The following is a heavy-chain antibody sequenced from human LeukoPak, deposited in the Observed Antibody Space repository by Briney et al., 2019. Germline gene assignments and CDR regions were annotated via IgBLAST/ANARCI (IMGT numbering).Heavy chain of an antibody. D-gene: IGHD3-22*01. CDR1: GDSLNYYY. V-gene: IGHV4-4*07. CDR3: ASGSTCYFDNSGFYCFFDY. Sequence: PSETLSLTCSGSGDSLNYYYWSWIRQPAGKGLQWIGRIYSSGDTNNSPSLRSRITMSIDTSKNQFSLKLSSVTAADTAVYYCASGSTCYFDNSGFYCFFDYWGQGLLVTVSS. J-gene: IGHJ4*02. CDR2: IYSSGDT.